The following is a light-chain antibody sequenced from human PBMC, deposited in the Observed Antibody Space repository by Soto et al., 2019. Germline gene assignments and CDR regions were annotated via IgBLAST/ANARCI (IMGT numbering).Light chain of an antibody. J-gene: IGKJ2*01. V-gene: IGKV1-5*03. CDR1: QSVGRW. CDR3: QQYNSFST. CDR2: SAS. Sequence: DIQMTQSPYTLSASVGDRVNITCRASQSVGRWLAWYQQKPGKAPKLLVFSASRLDSGAPSRFSGSGSGTDFTLTISSLQPDDFATYYCQQYNSFSTFGQGTKLEIK.